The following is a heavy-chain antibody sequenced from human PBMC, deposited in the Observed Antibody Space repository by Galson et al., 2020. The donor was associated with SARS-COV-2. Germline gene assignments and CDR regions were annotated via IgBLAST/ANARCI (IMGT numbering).Heavy chain of an antibody. V-gene: IGHV4-39*01. D-gene: IGHD5-18*01. J-gene: IGHJ4*02. CDR2: VFYSGST. Sequence: SETLSLTCTVSGGSISTSYYYWDCIRQSPGKGLEWIGSVFYSGSTYSHPSLKSRVTMSVDTSKNEFSLKLSSVTAADTAVYYCARGGYTYGYIGYGGQGTLVTVTS. CDR1: GGSISTSYYY. CDR3: ARGGYTYGYIGY.